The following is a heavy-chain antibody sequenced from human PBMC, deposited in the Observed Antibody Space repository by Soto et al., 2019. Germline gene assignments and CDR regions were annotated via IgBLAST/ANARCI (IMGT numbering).Heavy chain of an antibody. D-gene: IGHD2-15*01. V-gene: IGHV1-18*01. Sequence: QVQLMQSGVEVKKPGASVKVSCKDSGYTFTDHGISWVRQAPGQGLEWMGWIIPNNGNTKNAPKFQGRVTMTTDTSTSTAYMELRRLRSDDTAVYYCARLSGVVVGDYWGQGTLVTVSS. J-gene: IGHJ4*02. CDR1: GYTFTDHG. CDR3: ARLSGVVVGDY. CDR2: IIPNNGNT.